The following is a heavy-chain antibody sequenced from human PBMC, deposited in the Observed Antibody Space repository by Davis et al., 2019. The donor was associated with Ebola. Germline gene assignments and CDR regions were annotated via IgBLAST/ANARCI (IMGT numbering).Heavy chain of an antibody. J-gene: IGHJ6*02. V-gene: IGHV3-73*01. Sequence: GESLKISCAASGFTFSGSAMHWVRQASGKGLEWVGRIRSKANSYATAYAASVKGRFTISRDDSKNTAYLQMNSLKTEDTAVYYCARTGIVGATSANYYYYGIDVWGQGTTVTVSS. CDR3: ARTGIVGATSANYYYYGIDV. CDR1: GFTFSGSA. D-gene: IGHD1-26*01. CDR2: IRSKANSYAT.